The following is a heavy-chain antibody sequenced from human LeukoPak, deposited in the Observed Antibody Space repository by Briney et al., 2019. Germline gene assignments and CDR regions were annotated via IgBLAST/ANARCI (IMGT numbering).Heavy chain of an antibody. D-gene: IGHD3-10*01. CDR2: ISSDGSNI. CDR1: GFTFSSHW. CDR3: ARVGVVRGVTGYNGMDV. V-gene: IGHV3-74*01. Sequence: PGGPLRLSCAASGFTFSSHWMHWVRQAPGKGLVWVSRISSDGSNINYADSVKGRFTISRDNAKNSLYLQMNSLRAGDTAVYFCARVGVVRGVTGYNGMDVWGQGTTVTVSS. J-gene: IGHJ6*02.